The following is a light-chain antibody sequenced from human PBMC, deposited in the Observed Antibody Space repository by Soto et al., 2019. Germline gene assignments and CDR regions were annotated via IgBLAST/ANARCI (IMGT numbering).Light chain of an antibody. CDR2: GAS. CDR3: QQYNNWPPSIT. V-gene: IGKV3-15*01. Sequence: EIVLTQSPGTLSLSPGEKATLSCRASQSVSRNYLAWYQQKPGQAPRLLIYGASTRATGIPARFSGSGSGTEFTLTISSLQSEDFAVYYCQQYNNWPPSITFGQGTRLEIK. CDR1: QSVSRN. J-gene: IGKJ5*01.